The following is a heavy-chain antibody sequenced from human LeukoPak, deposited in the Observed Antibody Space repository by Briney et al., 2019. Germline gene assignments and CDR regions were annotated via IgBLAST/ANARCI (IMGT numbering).Heavy chain of an antibody. V-gene: IGHV1-2*02. CDR2: INPNSGGT. D-gene: IGHD4-23*01. CDR1: GYTFTDYY. Sequence: GASVKVSCKASGYTFTDYYIDWARQAPGQGLEWMGWINPNSGGTNYAQAFHGRVTMTRDTSITTAYMEVSRLRSDDPVIYYCARGCGGNSVDYWGQGTVVRVSS. CDR3: ARGCGGNSVDY. J-gene: IGHJ4*02.